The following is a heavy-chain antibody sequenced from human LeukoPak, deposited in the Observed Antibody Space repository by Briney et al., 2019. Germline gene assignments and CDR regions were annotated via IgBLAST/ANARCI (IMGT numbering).Heavy chain of an antibody. D-gene: IGHD2-2*01. CDR2: ISGSGGST. V-gene: IGHV3-23*01. J-gene: IGHJ4*02. Sequence: GGSLRLSCAASGFTFSSYAMSWVRQAPGKGLEWVSAISGSGGSTYYADSVKGRFTISRDNSKNTLYLQMNSLRAEDTAVYYCAEKPSPSGFAYWGKETLFTVSS. CDR1: GFTFSSYA. CDR3: AEKPSPSGFAY.